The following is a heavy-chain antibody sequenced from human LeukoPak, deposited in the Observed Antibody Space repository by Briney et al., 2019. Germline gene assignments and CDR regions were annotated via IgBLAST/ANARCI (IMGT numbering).Heavy chain of an antibody. CDR1: GYTFTNYY. V-gene: IGHV1-46*01. J-gene: IGHJ5*02. CDR2: INPYGGST. D-gene: IGHD6-13*01. Sequence: ASVTVSCKASGYTFTNYYMHWVRQAPGLGLEWMGIINPYGGSTTYAQKFQGRITMTRDTSTSTVYMELSSLRSEDTAIYYCARDLDSSRNWFDHWGQGTLVSVSS. CDR3: ARDLDSSRNWFDH.